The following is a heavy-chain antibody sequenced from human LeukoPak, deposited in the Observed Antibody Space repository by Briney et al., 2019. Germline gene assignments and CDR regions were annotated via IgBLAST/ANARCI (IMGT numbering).Heavy chain of an antibody. V-gene: IGHV5-51*01. CDR2: IYPGDSDT. J-gene: IGHJ6*02. CDR1: GYSFASYW. CDR3: ARVGATVTIDYYYYGLDV. D-gene: IGHD4-11*01. Sequence: GESLKISCKGSGYSFASYWIGWVRHMPGQGLEWMGIIYPGDSDTRYSPSFQGQVTISADKSISSAYLKWSSLKASDTAMYYCARVGATVTIDYYYYGLDVWGQGTTVTVSS.